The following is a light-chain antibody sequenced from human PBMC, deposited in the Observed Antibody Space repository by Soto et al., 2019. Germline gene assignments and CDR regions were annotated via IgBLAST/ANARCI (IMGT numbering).Light chain of an antibody. J-gene: IGKJ1*01. CDR3: HQYASYPQT. Sequence: EIVLTQSPGTLSLSPGERATLSCRASQSVAKNYLAWYQQEPGQAPRLLIYDASTRATGIPDRFSGSGSGTNFTLTISRLEPEDFAVYYCHQYASYPQTCGQGTKVEIK. V-gene: IGKV3-20*01. CDR2: DAS. CDR1: QSVAKNY.